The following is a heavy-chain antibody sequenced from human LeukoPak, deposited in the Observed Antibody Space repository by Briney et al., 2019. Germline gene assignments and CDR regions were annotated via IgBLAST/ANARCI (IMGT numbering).Heavy chain of an antibody. D-gene: IGHD2-21*02. CDR3: AKEPLYCGGDCYEPFDC. J-gene: IGHJ4*02. CDR2: ISGSGGST. CDR1: GFTFSSYD. V-gene: IGHV3-23*01. Sequence: GGSLTLSCVASGFTFSSYDMSWVRQAPGKGLEWVSGISGSGGSTSYADSVKGRFTISRDNSKNTVYLQMNSLRGEDAAVYYCAKEPLYCGGDCYEPFDCWGQGTLVTVSS.